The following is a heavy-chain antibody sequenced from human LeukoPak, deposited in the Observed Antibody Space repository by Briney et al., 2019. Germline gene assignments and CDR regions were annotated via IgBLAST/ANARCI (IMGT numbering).Heavy chain of an antibody. J-gene: IGHJ4*02. Sequence: ASVKVSCKVSGYTLTELSMHWVRQAPGKGLEWMGGFDPEDGETIYAQKFQDRVTMTEDTSTDTAYMELSGLRSEDTAVYYCATVFGNGEYYDFWSGYLYWGQGTLVTVSS. CDR2: FDPEDGET. V-gene: IGHV1-24*01. D-gene: IGHD3-3*01. CDR1: GYTLTELS. CDR3: ATVFGNGEYYDFWSGYLY.